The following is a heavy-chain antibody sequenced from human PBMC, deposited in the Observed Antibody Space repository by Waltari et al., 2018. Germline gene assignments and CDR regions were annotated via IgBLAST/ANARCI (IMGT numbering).Heavy chain of an antibody. V-gene: IGHV1-2*02. Sequence: QVQLVLSGAEGKKPGASVKVSCKDSGYTFPGYYMNWVRPAPGQGLEWMGWINPNSGGTNYAQKFQGRVTMTRDTSISTAYMELSRLRSDDTAVYYCAREYCTNGVCYFDYWGQGTLVTVSS. CDR2: INPNSGGT. J-gene: IGHJ4*02. CDR1: GYTFPGYY. D-gene: IGHD2-8*01. CDR3: AREYCTNGVCYFDY.